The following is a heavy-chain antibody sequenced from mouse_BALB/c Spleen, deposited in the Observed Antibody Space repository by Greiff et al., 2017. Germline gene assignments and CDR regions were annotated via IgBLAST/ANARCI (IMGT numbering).Heavy chain of an antibody. CDR3: ARSGGVRVYYAMDY. CDR2: ISSGSSTI. V-gene: IGHV5-17*02. D-gene: IGHD3-1*01. Sequence: EVKLVESGGGLVQPGGSRKLSCAASGFTFSSFGMHWVRQAPEKGLEWVAYISSGSSTIYYADTVKGRFTISRDNPKNTLFLQMTSLRSEDTAMYYCARSGGVRVYYAMDYWGQGTSVTVSS. CDR1: GFTFSSFG. J-gene: IGHJ4*01.